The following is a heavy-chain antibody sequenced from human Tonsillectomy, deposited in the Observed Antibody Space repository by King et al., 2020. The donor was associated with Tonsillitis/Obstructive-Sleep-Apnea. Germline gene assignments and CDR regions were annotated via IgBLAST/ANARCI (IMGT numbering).Heavy chain of an antibody. Sequence: VQLVESGPEVKKPGTSVKVSCKASGFTFTNSAVQWVRQARGQRLEWIGWIVVCSGNTNYAQKFQEKVTITRDLSTSTAYFELSSLRSEDTAVYYCAAGSDFSGLDPWGQGTLVTVSS. CDR1: GFTFTNSA. V-gene: IGHV1-58*01. D-gene: IGHD2-21*02. CDR2: IVVCSGNT. J-gene: IGHJ5*02. CDR3: AAGSDFSGLDP.